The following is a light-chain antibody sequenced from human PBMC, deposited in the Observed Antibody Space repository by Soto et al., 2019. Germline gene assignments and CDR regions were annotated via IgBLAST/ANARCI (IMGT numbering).Light chain of an antibody. J-gene: IGKJ4*01. CDR2: GAS. Sequence: IVVTQPPRAMSSSPWQRAILSCIASQSGSSSHLAWYQQKPGQAPSLLIYGASSRATGIPDRFSGSGSGTDFTLTISRLEPEDFVVCYCQQYCSAPPLPFGGVTKVDIK. CDR1: QSGSSSH. V-gene: IGKV3-20*01. CDR3: QQYCSAPPLP.